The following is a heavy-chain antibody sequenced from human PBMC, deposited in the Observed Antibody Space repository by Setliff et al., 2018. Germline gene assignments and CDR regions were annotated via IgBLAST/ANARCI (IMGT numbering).Heavy chain of an antibody. CDR1: GGSISVYY. CDR2: ISSGST. CDR3: ARERGLGYCSSTSCRYYYYGMDV. D-gene: IGHD2-2*01. V-gene: IGHV4-59*12. Sequence: PSETLSLTCTVSGGSISVYYWTWFRQPPGKGLEWIGYISSGSTNYNPSLKSRVTISVDTSKNQFSLKLSSVTAADTAVYYCARERGLGYCSSTSCRYYYYGMDVWGQGTTVTVSS. J-gene: IGHJ6*02.